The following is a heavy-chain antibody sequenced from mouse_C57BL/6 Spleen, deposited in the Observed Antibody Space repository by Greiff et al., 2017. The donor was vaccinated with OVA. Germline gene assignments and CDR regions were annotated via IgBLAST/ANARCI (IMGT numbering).Heavy chain of an antibody. D-gene: IGHD2-1*01. CDR2: ISSTSSNYAT. CDR1: GFTFNTYA. V-gene: IGHV10-3*01. Sequence: EVQLVESGGGLVQPKGSLKLSCAASGFTFNTYAMHWVRQAPGQGLEWVARISSTSSNYATYYAVSVKARFTISRNDSQSMLYLQMNNLKAEDTARYYCVSGNYRYWGQGTLVTVSA. CDR3: VSGNYRY. J-gene: IGHJ3*01.